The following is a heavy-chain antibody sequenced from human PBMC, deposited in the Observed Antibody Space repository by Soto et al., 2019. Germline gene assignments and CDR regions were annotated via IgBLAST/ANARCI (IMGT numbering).Heavy chain of an antibody. CDR2: IYHSGST. D-gene: IGHD6-13*01. V-gene: IGHV4-30-2*01. J-gene: IGHJ4*02. CDR1: GGSISSGGYP. CDR3: ARVVIAEGVYFDY. Sequence: SETLSLTCAVSGGSISSGGYPWSWIRQPPGKGLEWIGYIYHSGSTYYNPSLKSRVTISVDRSKNQFSLKLSSVTAADTAVYYCARVVIAEGVYFDYWGQGTLVTVSS.